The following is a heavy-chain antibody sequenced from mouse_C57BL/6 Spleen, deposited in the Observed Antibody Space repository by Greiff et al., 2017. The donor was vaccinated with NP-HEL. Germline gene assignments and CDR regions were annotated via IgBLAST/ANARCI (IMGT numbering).Heavy chain of an antibody. V-gene: IGHV5-17*01. CDR1: GFTFSDYG. J-gene: IGHJ2*01. CDR2: ISSGSSTI. CDR3: ARGAVYFDY. Sequence: EVKVEESGGGLVKPGGSLKLSCAASGFTFSDYGMHWVRQAPEKGLEWVAYISSGSSTIYYADTVKGRFTISRDNAKNTLFLQMTSLRSEDTAMYYCARGAVYFDYWGKGTTLTVSS. D-gene: IGHD3-3*01.